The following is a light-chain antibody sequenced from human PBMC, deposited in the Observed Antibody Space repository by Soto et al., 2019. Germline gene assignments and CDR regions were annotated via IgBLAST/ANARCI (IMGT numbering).Light chain of an antibody. Sequence: QSVLTQPASVSGSPGQSITISCTGTSSDVGGFRYVSWYQQHPRKAPKLIIYEVTNRPSGVSNRFSGSKSGNTASLTISGLQAEDEADYYCSSYTSGANPYVFGSGTKVAVL. CDR2: EVT. J-gene: IGLJ1*01. CDR1: SSDVGGFRY. V-gene: IGLV2-14*01. CDR3: SSYTSGANPYV.